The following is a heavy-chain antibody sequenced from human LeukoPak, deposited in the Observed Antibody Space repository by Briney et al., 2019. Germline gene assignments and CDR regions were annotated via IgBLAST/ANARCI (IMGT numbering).Heavy chain of an antibody. CDR3: ARDLLGLGLAAVGTENWFDP. J-gene: IGHJ5*02. CDR1: GGTFSSYA. CDR2: IIPIFGTA. D-gene: IGHD6-13*01. Sequence: SVKVSCKASGGTFSSYAISWVRQAPGQGLEWMGRIIPIFGTANYAQKFQGRVTITTDESMSTAYMELSSLRSEDTAVYYCARDLLGLGLAAVGTENWFDPWGQGTLVTVSS. V-gene: IGHV1-69*05.